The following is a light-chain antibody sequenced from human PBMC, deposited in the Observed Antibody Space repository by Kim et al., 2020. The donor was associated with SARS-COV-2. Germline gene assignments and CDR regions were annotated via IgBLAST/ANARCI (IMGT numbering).Light chain of an antibody. CDR3: AVWDDSLRWV. CDR2: ANN. V-gene: IGLV1-44*01. Sequence: QSVLTQPPSASGTPGQRITISCSGGRYNIGRKTVNWYQHLPGAAPKLLIYANNQRTSGVPVRFSGSKSGTSASLAISVLQSEDEADYYCAVWDDSLRWVFGGGTRLT. CDR1: RYNIGRKT. J-gene: IGLJ3*02.